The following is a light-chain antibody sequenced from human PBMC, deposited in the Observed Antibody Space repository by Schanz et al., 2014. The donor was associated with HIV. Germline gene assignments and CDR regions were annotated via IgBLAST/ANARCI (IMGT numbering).Light chain of an antibody. J-gene: IGKJ4*01. CDR2: GAS. CDR1: QSVSSN. V-gene: IGKV3D-15*01. CDR3: QYFGNSGGT. Sequence: EIVMTQSPATLSVSPGERATLSCRASQSVSSNLAWYQQKPGQAPRLLIYGASTRATGIPDRFSGSGSGTDFTLTISSLEPEDFAVYYCQYFGNSGGTFGGGTKVGIK.